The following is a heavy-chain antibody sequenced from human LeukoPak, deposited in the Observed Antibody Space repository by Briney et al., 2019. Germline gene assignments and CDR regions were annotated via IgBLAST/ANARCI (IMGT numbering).Heavy chain of an antibody. CDR2: IISSATTT. Sequence: GGSLRLSCAASGFPFSSYSMNWVRQAPGKGLEWVSYIISSATTTYYADSVKGRFTISRDNAKNSLYLQMNSLRDEDTAVYYCARYCSSTSCYLAHAFDIWGQGTMVTVSS. V-gene: IGHV3-48*02. CDR3: ARYCSSTSCYLAHAFDI. D-gene: IGHD2-2*01. CDR1: GFPFSSYS. J-gene: IGHJ3*02.